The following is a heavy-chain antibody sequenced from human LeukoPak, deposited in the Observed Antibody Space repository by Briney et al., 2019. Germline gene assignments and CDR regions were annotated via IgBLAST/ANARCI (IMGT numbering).Heavy chain of an antibody. CDR3: ARGDYDILTGYYGNDY. J-gene: IGHJ4*02. CDR2: INPNSGGT. CDR1: GYTFTGYY. Sequence: GASVKVSCKASGYTFTGYYMHWVRQAPGQGLEWKGWINPNSGGTNYAQKFQGRVTMTRDTSISTAYMELSRLRSDDTAVYYCARGDYDILTGYYGNDYWGQGTLVTVSS. D-gene: IGHD3-9*01. V-gene: IGHV1-2*02.